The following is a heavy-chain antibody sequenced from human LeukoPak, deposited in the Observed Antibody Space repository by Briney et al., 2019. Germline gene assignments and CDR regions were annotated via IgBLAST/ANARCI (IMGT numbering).Heavy chain of an antibody. Sequence: PGGSLRLSCAASGFTFSNAWMSWVRQAPGKGLEWVGRIKSKTDGGTTDYAAPVKGRFTISRDDSKNTLYLQMNSLKTEDTAVYYCTTVGPRSGPETDRKYTPMPFLQDYRGQGTLVTVSS. CDR2: IKSKTDGGTT. J-gene: IGHJ4*02. V-gene: IGHV3-15*01. CDR3: TTVGPRSGPETDRKYTPMPFLQDY. D-gene: IGHD2-2*02. CDR1: GFTFSNAW.